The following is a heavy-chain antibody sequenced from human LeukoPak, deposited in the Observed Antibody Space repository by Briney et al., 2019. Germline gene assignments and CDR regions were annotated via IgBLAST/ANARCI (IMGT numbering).Heavy chain of an antibody. D-gene: IGHD3-22*01. CDR2: ISSSGSTI. J-gene: IGHJ4*02. CDR3: ARGSYYYDSSGFTYYFDY. V-gene: IGHV3-48*03. CDR1: GFTFSSYE. Sequence: GGSLRLSCAASGFTFSSYEMSWVRQAPGKGLEWASYISSSGSTIYYADSVKGRFTISRDNAKNSLYLQMNSLRAEDTAVYYCARGSYYYDSSGFTYYFDYWGQGTLVTVSS.